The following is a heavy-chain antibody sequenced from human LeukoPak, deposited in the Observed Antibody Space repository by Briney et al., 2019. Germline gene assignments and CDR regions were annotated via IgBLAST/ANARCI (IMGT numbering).Heavy chain of an antibody. CDR1: GYRFTSYW. Sequence: GGSLKISCKGSGYRFTSYWIGWVRQMPGKGLEWMGIIYPGDSDTRYSPSFQGQVTISADKSISTAYLQWSSLKASDTAMYYCARRHSHPIGAFDYWGQGTLVTVSS. CDR2: IYPGDSDT. J-gene: IGHJ4*02. CDR3: ARRHSHPIGAFDY. V-gene: IGHV5-51*01.